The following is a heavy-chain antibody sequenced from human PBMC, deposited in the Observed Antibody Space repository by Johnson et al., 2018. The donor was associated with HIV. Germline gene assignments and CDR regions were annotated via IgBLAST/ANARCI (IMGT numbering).Heavy chain of an antibody. V-gene: IGHV3-7*03. CDR1: GFTFSSYW. CDR3: VRVATYNLYDAFDI. CDR2: IKQDGSEK. J-gene: IGHJ3*02. D-gene: IGHD5-12*01. Sequence: VQLVESGGGLVQPGGSLRLSCAASGFTFSSYWMSWVRQAPGKGLEWVANIKQDGSEKYYVDSVKGRFTISRDHAKNSLYLQMNSLRAEDTALYYCVRVATYNLYDAFDIWGQGTMVTVSS.